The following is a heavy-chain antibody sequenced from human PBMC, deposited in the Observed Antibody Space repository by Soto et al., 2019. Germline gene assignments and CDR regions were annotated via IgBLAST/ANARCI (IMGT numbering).Heavy chain of an antibody. CDR3: ARGGNRNAGHHYYGMDV. V-gene: IGHV1-69*14. D-gene: IGHD1-20*01. CDR1: GGTFSSYA. J-gene: IGHJ6*02. Sequence: QVQLVQSGAEVKKPGSSVKVSCKASGGTFSSYAISWVRQAPGQGLEWMGGIIPIFGTANDAQKFQGRVMSPADKSTSKAYMEMSRMRSEDTAVYYCARGGNRNAGHHYYGMDVWGQGTTVTVSS. CDR2: IIPIFGTA.